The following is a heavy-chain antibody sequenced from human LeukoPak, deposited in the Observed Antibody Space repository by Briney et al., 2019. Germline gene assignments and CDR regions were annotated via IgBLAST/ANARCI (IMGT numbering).Heavy chain of an antibody. J-gene: IGHJ4*02. V-gene: IGHV3-30*02. CDR3: AKDSMVRGENYFDY. CDR2: IWYDGSNK. CDR1: GFTFSSYG. D-gene: IGHD3-10*01. Sequence: GGSLRLSCAASGFTFSSYGMHWVRQAPGKGLEWVAVIWYDGSNKYYADSVKGRFTISRDNSKNTLYLQMNSLRAEDTAVYYCAKDSMVRGENYFDYWGQGTLVTVSS.